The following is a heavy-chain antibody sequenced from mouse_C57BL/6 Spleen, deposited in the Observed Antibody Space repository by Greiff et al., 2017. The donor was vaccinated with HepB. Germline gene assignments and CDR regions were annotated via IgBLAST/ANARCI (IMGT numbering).Heavy chain of an antibody. Sequence: QVQLKQSGAELARPGASVKLSCKASGYTFTSYGISWVKQRTGQGLEWIGEIYPRSGNTYYNEKFKGKATLTADKSSSTAYMELRSLTSEDSAVYFCASYYYGSSPWFAYWGQGTLVTVSA. V-gene: IGHV1-81*01. CDR3: ASYYYGSSPWFAY. J-gene: IGHJ3*01. CDR1: GYTFTSYG. CDR2: IYPRSGNT. D-gene: IGHD1-1*01.